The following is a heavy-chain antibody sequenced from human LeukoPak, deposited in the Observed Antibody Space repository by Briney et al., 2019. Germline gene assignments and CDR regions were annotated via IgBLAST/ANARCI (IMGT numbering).Heavy chain of an antibody. Sequence: GGSLRLSCAASGFTFSSYAMSWVRQAPGKGLEWVGRIKSKTDGGTTDYAAPVKGRFTISRDDSKNTLYLQMNSLKTEDTAVYYCTTDYNWNDVGFDYWGQGTLVTVSS. CDR2: IKSKTDGGTT. CDR3: TTDYNWNDVGFDY. D-gene: IGHD1-20*01. V-gene: IGHV3-15*01. J-gene: IGHJ4*02. CDR1: GFTFSSYA.